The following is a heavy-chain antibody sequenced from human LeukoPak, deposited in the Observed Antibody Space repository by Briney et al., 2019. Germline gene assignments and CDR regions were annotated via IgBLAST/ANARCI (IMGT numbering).Heavy chain of an antibody. CDR1: GGSISSSSYY. V-gene: IGHV4-39*07. CDR2: IYYSGNT. Sequence: SETLSLTCTVSGGSISSSSYYWDWIRQPPGKGLEWIGSIYYSGNTYYNPSLKSRVTISVDTSKNQFSLKLSSVTAADTAVFYCASRVTYYYDSSGYYLHWGQGTLVTVSS. CDR3: ASRVTYYYDSSGYYLH. J-gene: IGHJ4*02. D-gene: IGHD3-22*01.